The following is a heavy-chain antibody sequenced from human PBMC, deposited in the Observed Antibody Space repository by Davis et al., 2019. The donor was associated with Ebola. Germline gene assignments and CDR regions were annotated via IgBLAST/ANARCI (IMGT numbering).Heavy chain of an antibody. CDR2: IFSNDEK. V-gene: IGHV2-26*01. CDR1: GFSLNNAKMG. CDR3: ARTSANGLDV. D-gene: IGHD1-26*01. J-gene: IGHJ6*02. Sequence: SGPTLVKPTETLTLTCTVSGFSLNNAKMGVSWIRQPPGKALEWLAHIFSNDEKSYSTSLKTRVTISKDTSKTQVVLTMTNMDPVDTATYYCARTSANGLDVWGQGTTVSVSS.